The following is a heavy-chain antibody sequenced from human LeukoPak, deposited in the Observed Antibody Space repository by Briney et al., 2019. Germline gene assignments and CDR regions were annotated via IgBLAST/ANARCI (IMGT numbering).Heavy chain of an antibody. J-gene: IGHJ3*02. D-gene: IGHD3-10*02. Sequence: ASVKVSCKASGYTLTGYFMHWVRQAPGQGLEWMGWIYPNSGGTNYAQKFQGRVTMTRDTSISTAYMELSRLRSDDTAVYYCARGNPGSMIGDIWGQGTMVTVSS. CDR1: GYTLTGYF. CDR2: IYPNSGGT. CDR3: ARGNPGSMIGDI. V-gene: IGHV1-2*02.